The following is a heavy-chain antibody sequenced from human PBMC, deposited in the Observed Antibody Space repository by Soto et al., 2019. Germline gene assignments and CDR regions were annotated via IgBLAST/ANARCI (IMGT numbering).Heavy chain of an antibody. V-gene: IGHV4-39*01. Sequence: QLQLQESGPGLVKPSETLSLTCSVSGDSISISSYYWGWVRQPPGKGLEWIGSIHYSGSTHYNPSLQSRVTIPGDESKKQFSLKLGSVTAADTAMYYCASTKDETLYFDYWGQGNLVTVSS. CDR1: GDSISISSYY. CDR3: ASTKDETLYFDY. J-gene: IGHJ4*02. D-gene: IGHD2-15*01. CDR2: IHYSGST.